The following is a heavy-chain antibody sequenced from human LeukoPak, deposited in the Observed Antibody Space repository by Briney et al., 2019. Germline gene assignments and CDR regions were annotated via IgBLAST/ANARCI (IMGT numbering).Heavy chain of an antibody. CDR2: IKQDGSEK. CDR3: ARISTSVAGADY. Sequence: GESLRLSCAASGFAFSSSWMSWVRQAPGKGLEWVANIKQDGSEKYYVDSVKGRFTISRDNTKNSLYLQMDSLRAEDRAVYYCARISTSVAGADYWGQGALVIVSS. J-gene: IGHJ4*02. CDR1: GFAFSSSW. D-gene: IGHD6-19*01. V-gene: IGHV3-7*01.